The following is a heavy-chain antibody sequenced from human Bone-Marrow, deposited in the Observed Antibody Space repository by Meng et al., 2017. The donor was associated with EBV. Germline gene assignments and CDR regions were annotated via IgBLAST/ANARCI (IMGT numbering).Heavy chain of an antibody. CDR1: GFTFSDHY. V-gene: IGHV3-11*01. CDR2: ISGSGSSL. CDR3: ASESGRGYTPDY. Sequence: QGQLVESGGGLVKPGGSLRLSCAASGFTFSDHYMSWIRQAPGKGLEWLSYISGSGSSLFYTDSVKGRFTVSRDNAKNSLFLQMNSLRAEDTAVYYCASESGRGYTPDYWGQGTLVTVSS. D-gene: IGHD5-12*01. J-gene: IGHJ4*02.